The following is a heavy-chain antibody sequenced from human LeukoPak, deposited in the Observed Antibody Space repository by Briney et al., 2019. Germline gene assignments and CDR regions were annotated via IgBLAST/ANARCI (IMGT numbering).Heavy chain of an antibody. CDR3: ARYGSGARNDY. CDR1: GFTFSSYE. Sequence: GGSLRLSCAASGFTFSSYEMNWVRQAPGKGLEWVSYISSSGSTIYYADSVKGRFTISRDNAKNSLYLQMNSLRAEDTAVYYCARYGSGARNDYWGQGTLVTVSS. J-gene: IGHJ4*02. CDR2: ISSSGSTI. V-gene: IGHV3-48*03. D-gene: IGHD3-10*01.